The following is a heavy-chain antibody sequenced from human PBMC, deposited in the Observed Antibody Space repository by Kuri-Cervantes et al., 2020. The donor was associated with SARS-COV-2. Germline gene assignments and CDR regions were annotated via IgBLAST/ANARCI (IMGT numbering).Heavy chain of an antibody. V-gene: IGHV3-9*01. J-gene: IGHJ2*01. CDR1: GFTFDDYA. CDR2: ISWNSGSI. Sequence: SLKISCAASGFTFDDYAMHWVRQAPGKGLEWVSGISWNSGSIGYADSVKGRFTISRDNSKNTLYLQMNSLRAEDTAVYYCARGGYFDLWGRGTLVTVSS. CDR3: ARGGYFDL.